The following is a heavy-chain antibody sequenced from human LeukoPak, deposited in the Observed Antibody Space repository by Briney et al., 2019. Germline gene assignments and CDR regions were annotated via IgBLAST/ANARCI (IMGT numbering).Heavy chain of an antibody. V-gene: IGHV1-69*13. CDR2: IIPIFGTA. D-gene: IGHD2-15*01. CDR3: AGGAATPQGSIYFDY. J-gene: IGHJ4*02. CDR1: GGTFSSYA. Sequence: ASVKVSCKASGGTFSSYAISWVRQAPGQGLEWMGGIIPIFGTANYAQKFQGRVTITADESTSTAYMELSSLRSEDTAVYYCAGGAATPQGSIYFDYWGQGTLVTVSS.